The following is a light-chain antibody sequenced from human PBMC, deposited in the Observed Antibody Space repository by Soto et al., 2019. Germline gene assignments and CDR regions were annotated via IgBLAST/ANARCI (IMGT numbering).Light chain of an antibody. J-gene: IGKJ1*01. CDR1: QSVGSTY. CDR3: QQRSNWPWT. V-gene: IGKV3D-20*02. CDR2: DAS. Sequence: EDVFTQSPGTLSLPTRERATLSCRASQSVGSTYLAWYQQKPGQAPRLLIYDASNRATDIPARFSGTGSGTDFTLTISSLEPEDFAVYYCQQRSNWPWTFGQGTKVDIK.